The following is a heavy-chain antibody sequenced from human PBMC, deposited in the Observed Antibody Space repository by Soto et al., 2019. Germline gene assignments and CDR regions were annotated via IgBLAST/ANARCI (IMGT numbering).Heavy chain of an antibody. J-gene: IGHJ5*02. CDR1: GGTFSSYA. D-gene: IGHD6-13*01. V-gene: IGHV1-69*06. CDR3: ASGPDLYSSSWYGSYNWFDP. CDR2: IIPIFGTA. Sequence: SVKVSCKASGGTFSSYAISWVRQAPGQGLEWMGGIIPIFGTANYAQKFQGRVTITADKSTSTAYMELSSLRSEDTDVYYCASGPDLYSSSWYGSYNWFDPWGQGTLVT.